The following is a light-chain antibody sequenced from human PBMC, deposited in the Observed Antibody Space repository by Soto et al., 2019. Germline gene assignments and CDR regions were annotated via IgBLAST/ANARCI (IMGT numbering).Light chain of an antibody. J-gene: IGKJ1*01. CDR3: QQRSNWPWT. V-gene: IGKV3-11*01. CDR1: QSVSSY. Sequence: EIVLTQSPSTLSVSTGERATLSCRASQSVSSYLAWYQQKPGQAPRLLIYAASNRATGIPARFSGSGSGTDFTLTISSLEPEDFAVYYCQQRSNWPWTFGQGTKVDIK. CDR2: AAS.